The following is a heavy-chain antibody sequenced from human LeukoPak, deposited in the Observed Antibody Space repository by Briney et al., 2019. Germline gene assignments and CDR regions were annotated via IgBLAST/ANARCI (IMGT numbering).Heavy chain of an antibody. CDR2: INPDGSTK. D-gene: IGHD2/OR15-2a*01. CDR1: GISFSNYW. Sequence: GGSLRLSCAASGISFSNYWMDWVRQAPGKELEWVANINPDGSTKNYLDSVRGRFTLSRGNAKNSLYLQMSSLRAEDTAAYYCARNIRYQQFDSWGQGTLVTVSS. J-gene: IGHJ4*02. V-gene: IGHV3-7*01. CDR3: ARNIRYQQFDS.